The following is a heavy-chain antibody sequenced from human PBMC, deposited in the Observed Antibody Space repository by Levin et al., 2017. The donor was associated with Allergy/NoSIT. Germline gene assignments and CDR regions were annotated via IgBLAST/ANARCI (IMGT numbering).Heavy chain of an antibody. J-gene: IGHJ6*03. Sequence: GGSLRLSCAASGFTFSSYAMSWVRQAPGKGLEWVSAISGSGGSTYYADSVKGRFTISRDNSKNTLYLQINSLRAEDTAVYYCAKKRDLGAYYYYMDVWGKGTTVTVSS. CDR1: GFTFSSYA. V-gene: IGHV3-23*01. D-gene: IGHD1-26*01. CDR2: ISGSGGST. CDR3: AKKRDLGAYYYYMDV.